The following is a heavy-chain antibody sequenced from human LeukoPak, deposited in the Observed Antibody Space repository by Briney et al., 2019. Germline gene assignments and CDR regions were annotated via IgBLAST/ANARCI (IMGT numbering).Heavy chain of an antibody. V-gene: IGHV3-23*01. D-gene: IGHD3-10*01. CDR1: GVPFNTYG. CDR3: TIDPADYYGTNSLDF. Sequence: GGSLRLSCAASGVPFNTYGMTWFRQAPGKGLEWVSTINKGGENTHYADSVKGRFTISRDNSRNTVYLQMSSLRAEDTALYYCTIDPADYYGTNSLDFWGQGTPVTVSS. CDR2: INKGGENT. J-gene: IGHJ4*02.